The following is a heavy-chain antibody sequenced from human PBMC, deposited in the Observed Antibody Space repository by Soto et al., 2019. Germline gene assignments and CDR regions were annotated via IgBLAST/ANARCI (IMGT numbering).Heavy chain of an antibody. Sequence: SETLSLTCTVSGGSISSGGYYWSWIRQHPGKGLEWIGYIYYSGSTYYNPSLKSRVTISVDTSKNQFSLKLSSVTAADTAVYYCARDACSSTSCYGEWFAPWAQGTLVPVSS. CDR3: ARDACSSTSCYGEWFAP. J-gene: IGHJ5*02. CDR2: IYYSGST. CDR1: GGSISSGGYY. D-gene: IGHD2-2*01. V-gene: IGHV4-31*03.